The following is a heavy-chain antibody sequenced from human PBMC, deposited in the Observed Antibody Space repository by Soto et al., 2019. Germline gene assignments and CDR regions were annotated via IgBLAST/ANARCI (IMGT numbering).Heavy chain of an antibody. D-gene: IGHD1-26*01. Sequence: GGSLRLSCAASGFTFSSYAMSWVRQAPGKGLEWVSAISGSGGSTYYADSVKGRFTISRDNSKNTLYLQMNSLRAEDTAVYYCAKSPHPYYSRFPVDYYYMDVWGKGTTVTVSS. CDR3: AKSPHPYYSRFPVDYYYMDV. CDR1: GFTFSSYA. V-gene: IGHV3-23*01. J-gene: IGHJ6*03. CDR2: ISGSGGST.